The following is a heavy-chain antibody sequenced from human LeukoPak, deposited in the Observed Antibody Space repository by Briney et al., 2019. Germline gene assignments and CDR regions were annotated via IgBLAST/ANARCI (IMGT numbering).Heavy chain of an antibody. D-gene: IGHD6-19*01. CDR2: IIPIFGTA. CDR1: GGTFSRYA. Sequence: GSSVKVSCKASGGTFSRYAVNWVRQAPGQGLEWMGGIIPIFGTANYAQKFQGRVTITADESTNTAYMELSSLRSEDTAVYYCASCISGWGCVYWGQGTLVTVSS. J-gene: IGHJ4*02. CDR3: ASCISGWGCVY. V-gene: IGHV1-69*01.